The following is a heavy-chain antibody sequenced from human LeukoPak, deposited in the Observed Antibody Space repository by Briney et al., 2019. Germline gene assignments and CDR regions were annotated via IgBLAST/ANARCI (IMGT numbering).Heavy chain of an antibody. CDR3: ARGGGTYLDY. J-gene: IGHJ4*02. CDR2: IYYTGNT. V-gene: IGHV4-59*01. CDR1: GGSNSRDY. Sequence: PSETLSLTCTVSGGSNSRDYWSWIRRPPGKGLEWIGYIYYTGNTNCNPSLKSRVTISVDTSKNQFSLNLTSVTAADTAVYYCARGGGTYLDYWGQGALVTVSS. D-gene: IGHD2-15*01.